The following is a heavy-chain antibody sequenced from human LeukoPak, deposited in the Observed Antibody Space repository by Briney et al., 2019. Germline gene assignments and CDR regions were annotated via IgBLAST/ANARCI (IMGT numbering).Heavy chain of an antibody. Sequence: GGSLRLSCAASGFTFSSYEMNWVRQARGKGREGVSYISSSGSTIYYADSVKGRFTISRDNAKNSLYLQMNSLRAEDTAVYYCARDYYDSSGYSYWGQGTLVTVSS. D-gene: IGHD3-22*01. J-gene: IGHJ4*02. CDR1: GFTFSSYE. CDR2: ISSSGSTI. CDR3: ARDYYDSSGYSY. V-gene: IGHV3-48*03.